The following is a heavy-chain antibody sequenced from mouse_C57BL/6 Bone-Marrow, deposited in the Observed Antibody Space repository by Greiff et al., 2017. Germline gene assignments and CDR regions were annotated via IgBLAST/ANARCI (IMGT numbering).Heavy chain of an antibody. CDR3: ARDYYGSSY. CDR1: GFTFSSYA. D-gene: IGHD1-1*01. V-gene: IGHV5-4*01. J-gene: IGHJ2*01. CDR2: ISDGGSYT. Sequence: EVHLVESGGGLVKPGGSLKLSCAASGFTFSSYAMSWVRQTPEKRLEWVATISDGGSYTYYPDNVKGRFTISRDNAKNNLYLHMSHLKSEDTAMYYCARDYYGSSYWGQGTTLTVSS.